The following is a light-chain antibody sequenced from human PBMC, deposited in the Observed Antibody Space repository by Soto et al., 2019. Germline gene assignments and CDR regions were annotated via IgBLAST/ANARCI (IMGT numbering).Light chain of an antibody. CDR3: MIWHSSAWV. Sequence: QSVLTQPSSLSASPGASASLTCTLRSGINVGTYRIYWYQQKPGSPPQYLLRYKSDSDKQQGSGVPSRFSGSKDASANAGSLLISGLQSEDEADYHCMIWHSSAWVFGGGTKLTVL. V-gene: IGLV5-45*03. J-gene: IGLJ3*02. CDR1: SGINVGTYR. CDR2: YKSDSDK.